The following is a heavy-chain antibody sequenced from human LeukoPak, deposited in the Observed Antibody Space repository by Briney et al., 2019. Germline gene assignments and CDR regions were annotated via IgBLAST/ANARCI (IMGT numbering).Heavy chain of an antibody. Sequence: PSETLSLTCAVYGGSFSGYYWSWIRQPPGKGLEWIGEINHSGSTNYNPSLKSRVTISVDTSKNQFSLKLSSVTAADTAVYYCARSAWLLLPDAFDIWGQGTMVTVSS. D-gene: IGHD3-22*01. CDR3: ARSAWLLLPDAFDI. V-gene: IGHV4-34*01. CDR1: GGSFSGYY. J-gene: IGHJ3*02. CDR2: INHSGST.